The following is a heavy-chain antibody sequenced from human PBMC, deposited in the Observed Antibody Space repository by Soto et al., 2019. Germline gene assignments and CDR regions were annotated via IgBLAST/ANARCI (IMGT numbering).Heavy chain of an antibody. CDR2: IIPILGIA. CDR1: GGTFSSYT. J-gene: IGHJ5*02. CDR3: AREVIGSGSYYMDWFDP. Sequence: ASVKVSCKASGGTFSSYTISWVRQAPGQGLEWMGRIIPILGIANYAQKFQGRVTITADKSTSTAYMELSSLRSEDTAVYYCAREVIGSGSYYMDWFDPWGQGTPVTVSS. D-gene: IGHD3-10*01. V-gene: IGHV1-69*04.